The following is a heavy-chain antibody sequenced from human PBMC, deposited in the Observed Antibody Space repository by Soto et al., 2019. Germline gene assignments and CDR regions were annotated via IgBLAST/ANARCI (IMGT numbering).Heavy chain of an antibody. D-gene: IGHD3-22*01. Sequence: SVTLSLTCTVSGGSISSYYWSWIRQPPGKGLEWIGYIYYSGSTNYNPSLKSRVTISVDTSKNQFSLKLSSVTAADTAVYYCARIDYYDSSGYYVDYWGQGTLVTVSS. J-gene: IGHJ4*02. V-gene: IGHV4-59*01. CDR1: GGSISSYY. CDR2: IYYSGST. CDR3: ARIDYYDSSGYYVDY.